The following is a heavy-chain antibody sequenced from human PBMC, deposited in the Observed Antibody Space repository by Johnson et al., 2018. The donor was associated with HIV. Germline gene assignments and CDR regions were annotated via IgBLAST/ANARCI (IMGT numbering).Heavy chain of an antibody. CDR3: AKDGPYSSGIDAFDI. CDR2: ISWNSCSI. D-gene: IGHD6-19*01. Sequence: VQLVESGGGLVQPGRSLRLSCAASGFTFDDYAMHWVRQAPGKGLEWVSGISWNSCSIGYADSVKGLFTISRDNSKNTLYLQMNSLRGEDTAVYYCAKDGPYSSGIDAFDIWGQGTMVTVSS. V-gene: IGHV3-9*01. J-gene: IGHJ3*02. CDR1: GFTFDDYA.